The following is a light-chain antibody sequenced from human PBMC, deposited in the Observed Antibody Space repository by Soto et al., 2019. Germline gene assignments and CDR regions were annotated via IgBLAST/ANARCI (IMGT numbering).Light chain of an antibody. Sequence: ILLTQSPATLSLSPGDRATLSCRASQSVSSYLAWYQQKPGQAPRLLIYDASNRATGIPARFSGSGSGTDFTLTISSLQSEDFAVYYCQQYNNWPRTFGQGTKVDNK. CDR3: QQYNNWPRT. CDR2: DAS. V-gene: IGKV3-11*01. J-gene: IGKJ1*01. CDR1: QSVSSY.